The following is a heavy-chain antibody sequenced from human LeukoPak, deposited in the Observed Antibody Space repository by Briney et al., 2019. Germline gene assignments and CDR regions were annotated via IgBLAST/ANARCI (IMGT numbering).Heavy chain of an antibody. CDR2: FFLKGST. J-gene: IGHJ4*02. CDR3: ARVARCTSCFDVDY. V-gene: IGHV4-38-2*02. CDR1: GYSITSAYY. D-gene: IGHD2-2*01. Sequence: SEALSLTCTVSGYSITSAYYWGWIRQPPGKGLEWIGSFFLKGSTYYNPSLKSRVTISVDTSKNQFSLTLSSVTAADTAVYYCARVARCTSCFDVDYWGQGTLVTVSS.